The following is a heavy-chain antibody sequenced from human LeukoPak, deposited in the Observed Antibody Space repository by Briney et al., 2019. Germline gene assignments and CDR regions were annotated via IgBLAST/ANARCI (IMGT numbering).Heavy chain of an antibody. D-gene: IGHD5-18*01. CDR2: INPNSGGT. Sequence: GASVKVSCKASGYTFTGYYMHWVRQAPGQGLEWMGWINPNSGGTNYAQKFQGRVTMTRDTSISTAYMELSRLRSDDTAVYYCARDLQLWEPKEGEDYYYMDVWGKGTTVTVSS. V-gene: IGHV1-2*02. CDR3: ARDLQLWEPKEGEDYYYMDV. CDR1: GYTFTGYY. J-gene: IGHJ6*03.